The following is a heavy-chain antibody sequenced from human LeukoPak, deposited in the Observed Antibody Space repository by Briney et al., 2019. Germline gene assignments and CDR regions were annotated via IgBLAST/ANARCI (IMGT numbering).Heavy chain of an antibody. V-gene: IGHV4-59*01. J-gene: IGHJ5*02. CDR1: GGSISSYY. CDR2: IYYSGST. D-gene: IGHD1-26*01. CDR3: ARAIQWELQGYNWFDP. Sequence: PSETLSLTCTVSGGSISSYYWSWIRQPPGKGLEWIGYIYYSGSTNYNPSLKSRVTISVDTSKNQFSLKLSSVTAADTAVYYCARAIQWELQGYNWFDPWGQGTLVTVSS.